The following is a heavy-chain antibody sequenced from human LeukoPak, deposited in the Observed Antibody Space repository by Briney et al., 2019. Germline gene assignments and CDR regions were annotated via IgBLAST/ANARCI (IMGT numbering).Heavy chain of an antibody. J-gene: IGHJ6*02. V-gene: IGHV4-4*07. CDR2: IYTSGST. Sequence: SETLSLTCTVSGVSISSYYWSWIRQPAGKGLEWIGRIYTSGSTNYNPSLKSRVTMSVDTSKNQFSLKLSSVTAADTAVYYCARDGWFGEFTPLYYYGMDVWGQGTTVTVSS. D-gene: IGHD3-10*01. CDR1: GVSISSYY. CDR3: ARDGWFGEFTPLYYYGMDV.